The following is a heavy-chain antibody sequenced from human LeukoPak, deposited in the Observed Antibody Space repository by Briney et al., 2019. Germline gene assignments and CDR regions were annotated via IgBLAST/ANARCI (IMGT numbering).Heavy chain of an antibody. CDR2: IYPGDSDT. J-gene: IGHJ4*02. CDR3: ARFLGSTKPGLWVDY. Sequence: GESLKISCKGSGYSFTNYWIGWVRQMPGKGLEWMGIIYPGDSDTRYSPSFQGQVTISADKSISTAYLQWSSLKASDTAMYYCARFLGSTKPGLWVDYWGQGTLVTVSS. D-gene: IGHD1-7*01. V-gene: IGHV5-51*01. CDR1: GYSFTNYW.